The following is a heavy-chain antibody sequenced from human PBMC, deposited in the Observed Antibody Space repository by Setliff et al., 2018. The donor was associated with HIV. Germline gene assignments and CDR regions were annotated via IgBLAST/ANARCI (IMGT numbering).Heavy chain of an antibody. CDR1: GFTFSSYN. J-gene: IGHJ3*02. V-gene: IGHV3-48*01. CDR3: ARGIRSYSTSPRGFDI. D-gene: IGHD1-26*01. Sequence: GGSLRLSCAASGFTFSSYNMNWVLQAPGKGLEWVSYISSSSSTIYYADSVKGRFAISRDNAKNSLYLQMNSLRAEDTAVYYCARGIRSYSTSPRGFDIWGQGTLVTVSS. CDR2: ISSSSSTI.